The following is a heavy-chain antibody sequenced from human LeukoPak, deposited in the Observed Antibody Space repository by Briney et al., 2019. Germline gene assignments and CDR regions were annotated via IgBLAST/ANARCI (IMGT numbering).Heavy chain of an antibody. Sequence: SETVSLTCTVSGGSISSYYWSWIRQPPGKGLEWIGYIYYSGSTNYNPSLKSRVTISVDTSKNQFSLKLSSVTAADTAVYYCARGKYSAKYGSGSYYNRNGAFDIWGQGTMVTVSS. V-gene: IGHV4-59*01. D-gene: IGHD3-10*01. CDR2: IYYSGST. CDR1: GGSISSYY. J-gene: IGHJ3*02. CDR3: ARGKYSAKYGSGSYYNRNGAFDI.